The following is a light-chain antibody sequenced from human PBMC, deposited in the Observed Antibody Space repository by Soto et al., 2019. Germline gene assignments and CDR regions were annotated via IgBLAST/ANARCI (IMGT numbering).Light chain of an antibody. CDR1: QGIRSY. CDR3: QQADSFPLT. Sequence: DIQLTQSPSFLSASVGDRVTITCRASQGIRSYLAWYQQKPGKAPKLLIFAASRLHGDVPSRFSGSGSGTDFTLTINNLQPEDFATYYCQQADSFPLTFGGGTKVEVK. V-gene: IGKV1-9*01. J-gene: IGKJ4*01. CDR2: AAS.